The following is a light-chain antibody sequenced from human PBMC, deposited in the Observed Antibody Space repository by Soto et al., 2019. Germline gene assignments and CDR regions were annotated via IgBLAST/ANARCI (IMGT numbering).Light chain of an antibody. CDR3: GFFVGGTTLI. V-gene: IGLV2-8*01. CDR2: EVI. Sequence: QSVLTQSPSASGIRGQSVTISCSGTGSDVGAYNHLSWYQHHPGIAPKLIIYEVIKRPSGVPDRFSGSQSGTTASLTVSGLQTEDEAVYYCGFFVGGTTLIFGGGTKLTVL. CDR1: GSDVGAYNH. J-gene: IGLJ2*01.